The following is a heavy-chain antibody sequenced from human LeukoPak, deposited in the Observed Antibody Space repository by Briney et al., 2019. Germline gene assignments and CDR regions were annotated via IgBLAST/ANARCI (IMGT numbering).Heavy chain of an antibody. J-gene: IGHJ4*02. CDR3: ARGRRYGSSFDY. CDR1: GYTFTSYY. V-gene: IGHV1-46*01. Sequence: ASVKVSCKASGYTFTSYYMHWVRQAPGQGLEWMGIINPSGGSTSYAQKFQGRVTMTRDTSISTAYMELSRLRSDDTAVYYCARGRRYGSSFDYWGQGTLVTVSS. D-gene: IGHD4-17*01. CDR2: INPSGGST.